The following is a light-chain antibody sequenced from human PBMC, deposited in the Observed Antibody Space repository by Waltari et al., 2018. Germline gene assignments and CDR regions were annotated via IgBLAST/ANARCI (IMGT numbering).Light chain of an antibody. J-gene: IGKJ4*01. CDR2: GGS. CDR3: QQYNSFPLT. V-gene: IGKV1-16*01. CDR1: QGIRNY. Sequence: IQMTQSPSSLSASVGDRVTITCRASQGIRNYLVWFQQKPGKAPKSLIYGGSSLQSGVPSRFSGSGSGTDFTLTISSLQPEDFATYYCQQYNSFPLTFGGGTKVEIK.